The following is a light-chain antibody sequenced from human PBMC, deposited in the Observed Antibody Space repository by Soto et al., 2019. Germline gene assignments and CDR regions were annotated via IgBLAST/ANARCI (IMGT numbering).Light chain of an antibody. CDR2: DAS. Sequence: DIQMTQSPSSVSASVGDTVTITCRASQVISSWLAWYQHKPGRAPKLLIYDASNRATGIPARFSGSGSGTDFTLTISSLEPEDFAVYYCQQRSNWPLTFGGGTKVEIK. V-gene: IGKV1-12*01. CDR1: QVISSW. CDR3: QQRSNWPLT. J-gene: IGKJ4*01.